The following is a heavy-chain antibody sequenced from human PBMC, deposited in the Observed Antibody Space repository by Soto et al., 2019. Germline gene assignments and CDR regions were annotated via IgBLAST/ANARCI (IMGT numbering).Heavy chain of an antibody. CDR2: IYYSGTT. J-gene: IGHJ4*02. CDR3: ARSGHYDSSGYYFDY. CDR1: CGSINSGGYY. D-gene: IGHD3-22*01. Sequence: SETLSLTCTVSCGSINSGGYYWSWIRQYPGKGLQWIGYIYYSGTTSYNPSLKSRVSISADTSKNQFSLKLKSVTAADTAVYYCARSGHYDSSGYYFDYWGQGTLVTVSS. V-gene: IGHV4-31*03.